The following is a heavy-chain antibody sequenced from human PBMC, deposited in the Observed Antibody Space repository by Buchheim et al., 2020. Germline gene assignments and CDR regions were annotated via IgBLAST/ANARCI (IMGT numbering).Heavy chain of an antibody. D-gene: IGHD3-22*01. CDR3: ARGYYDNSGYSSSWFFDL. Sequence: QLQLQESGPGLVRPSETLSLTCTVSGGSISSSNYYWGWIRQPPGKGLEWIGSISYSGSTYYYPTLKSRVTISVDTSKNAFSLQLRSVTAADTAVFYCARGYYDNSGYSSSWFFDLWGRGTL. CDR1: GGSISSSNYY. CDR2: ISYSGST. J-gene: IGHJ2*01. V-gene: IGHV4-39*07.